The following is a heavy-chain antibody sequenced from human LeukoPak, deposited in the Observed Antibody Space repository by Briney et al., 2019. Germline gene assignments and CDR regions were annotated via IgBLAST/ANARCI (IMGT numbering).Heavy chain of an antibody. D-gene: IGHD3-10*01. Sequence: GASVKVSCKASGYTFTSYAMHWVRQAPGQRLEWMGWINAGNGNTKYSQKFQGRVTITRDTSASTAYMGLSSLRSEDTAVYYCARPPPRFGELYNYWGQGTLVTVSS. CDR2: INAGNGNT. CDR3: ARPPPRFGELYNY. CDR1: GYTFTSYA. J-gene: IGHJ4*02. V-gene: IGHV1-3*01.